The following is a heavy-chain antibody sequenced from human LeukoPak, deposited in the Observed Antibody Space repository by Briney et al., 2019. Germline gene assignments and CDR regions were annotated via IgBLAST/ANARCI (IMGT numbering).Heavy chain of an antibody. D-gene: IGHD6-19*01. CDR2: IYYSGST. J-gene: IGHJ4*02. CDR1: GGSISNSSYY. Sequence: SETLSLTCTVSGGSISNSSYYWGWIRQPPGKGLEWIGSIYYSGSTYYNPSLKSRVTISVDTSKNQFSLKLSSVTAADTAVYYCARLTRIAVAGPNNFDYWGQGTLVTVSS. V-gene: IGHV4-39*01. CDR3: ARLTRIAVAGPNNFDY.